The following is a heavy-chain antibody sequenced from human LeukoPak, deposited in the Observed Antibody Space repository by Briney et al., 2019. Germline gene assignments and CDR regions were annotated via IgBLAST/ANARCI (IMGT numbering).Heavy chain of an antibody. V-gene: IGHV4-34*01. CDR1: GGSFSGYY. D-gene: IGHD3-10*01. J-gene: IGHJ4*02. CDR3: ARQRGRITMVRGVYYFDY. CDR2: INHSGST. Sequence: PSETLSLTCAVYGGSFSGYYWSWIRQPPGKGLEWIGEINHSGSTNYNPSLKSRVTISVDASKNQFSLKLSSVTAADTAVYYCARQRGRITMVRGVYYFDYWGQGTLVTVSS.